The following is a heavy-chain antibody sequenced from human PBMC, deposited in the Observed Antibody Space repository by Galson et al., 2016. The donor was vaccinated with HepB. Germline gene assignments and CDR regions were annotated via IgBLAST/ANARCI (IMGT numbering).Heavy chain of an antibody. J-gene: IGHJ5*02. Sequence: SLRLSCAASGFTFSSHWMSWVRQAPGKGLEWVANIREDGGERHYVDSVKGRFTISRDNAKNSLYLQLNSLRAEDTAVYYCAREVAFDSSAYSYNRFDPWGQGTLVTVSS. CDR3: AREVAFDSSAYSYNRFDP. CDR2: IREDGGER. D-gene: IGHD3-22*01. CDR1: GFTFSSHW. V-gene: IGHV3-7*01.